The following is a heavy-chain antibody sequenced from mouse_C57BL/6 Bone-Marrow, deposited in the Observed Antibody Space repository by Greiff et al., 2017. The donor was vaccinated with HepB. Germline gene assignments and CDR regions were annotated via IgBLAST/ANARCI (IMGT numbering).Heavy chain of an antibody. CDR1: GYTFTSYW. J-gene: IGHJ2*01. V-gene: IGHV1-59*01. D-gene: IGHD2-4*01. CDR3: ARGRLRRYYFDY. Sequence: QVQLQQPGAELVRPGTSVKLSCKASGYTFTSYWMHWLKQRPGQGLEWIGVIDPSDSYTNYNQKFKGKATLTVDTSSSTAYMQLSSLTSEDSAVYYCARGRLRRYYFDYWGQGTTLTVSS. CDR2: IDPSDSYT.